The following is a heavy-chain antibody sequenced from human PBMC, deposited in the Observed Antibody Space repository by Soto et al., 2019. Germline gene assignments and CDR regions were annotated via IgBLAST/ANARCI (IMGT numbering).Heavy chain of an antibody. J-gene: IGHJ4*02. Sequence: PGGSLRLSCAASGFSFGNFGMQWVRQAPGKGLEWVTVISYGGGAQHYVDSVKGRFTISRDNSRSTLYLHMNSLRVEDTAIYYCAKETVEHVSSSLDHWGQGTLVTVSS. CDR2: ISYGGGAQ. CDR1: GFSFGNFG. D-gene: IGHD6-6*01. V-gene: IGHV3-30*18. CDR3: AKETVEHVSSSLDH.